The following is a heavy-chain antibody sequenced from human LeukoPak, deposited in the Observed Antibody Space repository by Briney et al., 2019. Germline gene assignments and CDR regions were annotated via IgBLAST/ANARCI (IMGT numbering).Heavy chain of an antibody. CDR2: IYYSGGT. Sequence: SETLSLTCTVSGGSISSINYYWGWIRQPPGKGLEWIGSIYYSGGTNYNPSLTSRVTISVDTSKNQFSLKLTSVTAADTAVYYCARDGDSSSSLFDIWGQGTMVTVSS. D-gene: IGHD6-6*01. J-gene: IGHJ3*02. V-gene: IGHV4-39*07. CDR3: ARDGDSSSSLFDI. CDR1: GGSISSINYY.